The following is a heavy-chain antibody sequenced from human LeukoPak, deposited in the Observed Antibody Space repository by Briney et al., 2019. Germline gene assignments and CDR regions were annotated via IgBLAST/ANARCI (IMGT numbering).Heavy chain of an antibody. CDR3: AGSRYCSGGSCYSGHYYYGMDV. J-gene: IGHJ6*02. CDR2: IYHSGST. Sequence: SETLSLTCTVSGGSISSYYWSWIRQPPGKGLEWIGYIYHSGSTYYNPSLKSRVTISVDTSKNQFSLKLSSVTAADTAVYYCAGSRYCSGGSCYSGHYYYGMDVWGQGTTVTVSS. V-gene: IGHV4-59*04. CDR1: GGSISSYY. D-gene: IGHD2-15*01.